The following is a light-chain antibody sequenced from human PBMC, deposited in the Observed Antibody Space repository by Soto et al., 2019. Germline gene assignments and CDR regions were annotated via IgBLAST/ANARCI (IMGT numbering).Light chain of an antibody. J-gene: IGLJ3*02. V-gene: IGLV2-23*02. CDR1: SSDVGSYNF. CDR2: EVS. Sequence: QSVLTQPASVSGSPGQSIIISCTGTSSDVGSYNFVYWYQQHPGKAPKLMIYEVSKRPAGVSNRFSGSKSGNTAALTISGRQPEDEADYFCCSYAGNSGVFGGGTKLTVL. CDR3: CSYAGNSGV.